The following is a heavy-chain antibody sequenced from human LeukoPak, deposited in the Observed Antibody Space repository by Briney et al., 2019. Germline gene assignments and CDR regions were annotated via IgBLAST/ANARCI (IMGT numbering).Heavy chain of an antibody. D-gene: IGHD2-15*01. CDR2: ISYNGSNE. V-gene: IGHV3-30-3*01. J-gene: IGHJ4*01. CDR3: ARDRGGSGFYYFDY. CDR1: GFTFSIYA. Sequence: PGRSLRLSCAASGFTFSIYAMHWVRQAPGKGLEWVAGISYNGSNEYYSDSVKGRFTITRDNSKNTVFLQMNSLRAEDTGVHHCARDRGGSGFYYFDYWGHGTLVTVSS.